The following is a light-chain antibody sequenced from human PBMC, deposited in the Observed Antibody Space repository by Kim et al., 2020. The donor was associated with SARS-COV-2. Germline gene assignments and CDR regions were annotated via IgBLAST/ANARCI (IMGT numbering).Light chain of an antibody. CDR1: SGSIASNY. J-gene: IGLJ3*02. CDR2: EDN. Sequence: NFMLTQPHSVSESPGKTVTISCTRSSGSIASNYVQWYQQRPGSAPTTVIYEDNQRPSGVPDRFSGSIDSSSNSASLTISGLKTEDEADYYCQSYDSSLSWVFGGGTQLTVL. CDR3: QSYDSSLSWV. V-gene: IGLV6-57*04.